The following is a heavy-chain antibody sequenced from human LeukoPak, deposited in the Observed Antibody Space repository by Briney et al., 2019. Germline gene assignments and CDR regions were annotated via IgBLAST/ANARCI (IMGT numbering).Heavy chain of an antibody. CDR1: GGSVSSGSYY. CDR2: IYYSGST. J-gene: IGHJ4*02. V-gene: IGHV4-61*01. Sequence: SETLSLTCTVSGGSVSSGSYYWSWIRLPPGKGLEWIGYIYYSGSTNYNPSLKSRVAISVDTSKNQFSLELNSVTAADTAVYYCARRYYGSGTYNSYFFDYWGQGTQVTVSS. D-gene: IGHD3-10*01. CDR3: ARRYYGSGTYNSYFFDY.